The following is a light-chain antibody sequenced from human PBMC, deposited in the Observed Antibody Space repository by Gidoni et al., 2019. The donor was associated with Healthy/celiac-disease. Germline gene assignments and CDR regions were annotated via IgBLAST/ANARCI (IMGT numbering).Light chain of an antibody. V-gene: IGKV3-11*01. CDR3: QQRSNWPLGT. CDR2: DAS. CDR1: QSVSSY. Sequence: EIVLTQSPATLSLSPGERATLSCRASQSVSSYLAWYQQKPGQAPRLLIYDASNRATGIPARFIGSGSGTDFTLTISSLEPEDFAVYYCQQRSNWPLGTFGGGTKVEIK. J-gene: IGKJ4*01.